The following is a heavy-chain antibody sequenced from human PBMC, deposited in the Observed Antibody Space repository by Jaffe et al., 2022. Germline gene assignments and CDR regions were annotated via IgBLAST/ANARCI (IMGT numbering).Heavy chain of an antibody. Sequence: QLQLQESGSGLVKPSQTLSLTCAVSGGSISTGDYSWSWIRQPPGRGLEWIGYIYHTGNSYYSPSLQSRLSISIDKSNNQFSLSLRSVTAADTAIYYCARGDYGDSFDYWGRGTLVTVSS. CDR1: GGSISTGDYS. J-gene: IGHJ4*02. CDR3: ARGDYGDSFDY. V-gene: IGHV4-30-2*01. D-gene: IGHD4-17*01. CDR2: IYHTGNS.